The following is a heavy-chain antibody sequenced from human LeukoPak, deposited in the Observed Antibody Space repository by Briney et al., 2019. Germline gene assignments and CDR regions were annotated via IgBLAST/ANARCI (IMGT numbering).Heavy chain of an antibody. D-gene: IGHD5-18*01. V-gene: IGHV3-48*02. CDR1: GFAVSDYS. CDR3: ARVHRGYSYGRLDY. CDR2: ISSSDNTI. Sequence: GGSLRLSCAASGFAVSDYSMNWVCQAPGKGLEWVSYISSSDNTIHYADSVKGRFTISRDNAKNSLYLEMNSLRDEDTAVYYCARVHRGYSYGRLDYWGQGTLVTVSS. J-gene: IGHJ4*02.